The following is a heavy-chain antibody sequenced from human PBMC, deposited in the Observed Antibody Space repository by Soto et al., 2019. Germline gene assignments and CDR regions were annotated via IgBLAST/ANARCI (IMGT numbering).Heavy chain of an antibody. CDR1: GFTLRSYW. Sequence: GGSLRLSFAASGFTLRSYWMSWVRQAPGKGPEWLSGINSDGTISSYADSVKGRFTISRDNARNTLSLQMNSLRADDTAVYYCARLSGDHSAFFSYGMDAWGQGTTVTVSS. CDR2: INSDGTIS. V-gene: IGHV3-74*01. D-gene: IGHD2-21*01. J-gene: IGHJ6*02. CDR3: ARLSGDHSAFFSYGMDA.